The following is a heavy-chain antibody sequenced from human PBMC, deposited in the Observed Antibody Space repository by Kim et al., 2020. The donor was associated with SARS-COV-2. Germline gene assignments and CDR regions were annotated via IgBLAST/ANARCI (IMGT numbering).Heavy chain of an antibody. V-gene: IGHV3-23*01. J-gene: IGHJ5*02. D-gene: IGHD3-22*01. CDR3: AKEAFYYYDSSDWFDP. Sequence: SVKGRFTISRDNSKNTLYLQMNSLRAEDTAVYYCAKEAFYYYDSSDWFDPWGQGTLVTVSS.